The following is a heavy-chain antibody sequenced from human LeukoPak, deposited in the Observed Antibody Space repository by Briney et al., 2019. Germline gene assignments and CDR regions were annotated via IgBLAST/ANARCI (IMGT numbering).Heavy chain of an antibody. V-gene: IGHV3-74*01. Sequence: GESLKISCAASGFTFSSYWMHWVRQAPGKGLVWVSRINSGGSSTSYADSVKGRFTISRDNAKNTLYLQMNSLRAEDTAVYYCARAPNWVAGTAFDYWGQGTLVTVSS. CDR2: INSGGSST. J-gene: IGHJ4*02. CDR3: ARAPNWVAGTAFDY. D-gene: IGHD6-19*01. CDR1: GFTFSSYW.